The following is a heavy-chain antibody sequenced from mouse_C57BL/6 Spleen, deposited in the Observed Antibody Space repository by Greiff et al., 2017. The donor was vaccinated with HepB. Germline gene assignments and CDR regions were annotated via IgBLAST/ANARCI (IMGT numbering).Heavy chain of an antibody. D-gene: IGHD1-1*02. J-gene: IGHJ2*01. CDR1: GYSITSGYY. V-gene: IGHV3-6*01. Sequence: VQLQQSGPGLVKPSQSLSLTCSVTGYSITSGYYWNWIRQFPGNKLEWMGYISYDGSNNYNPSLKNRISITRDTSKNQFFLKLNSVTTEDTATYYCARGSLVAGGYFDYWGQGTTLTVSS. CDR3: ARGSLVAGGYFDY. CDR2: ISYDGSN.